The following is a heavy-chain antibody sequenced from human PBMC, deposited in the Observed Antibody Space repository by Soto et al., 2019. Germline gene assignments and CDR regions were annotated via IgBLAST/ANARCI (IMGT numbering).Heavy chain of an antibody. D-gene: IGHD3-10*01. Sequence: QVQLVQSGAEVKKPGSSVKVSCKASGGTFSSYAISWVRQAPGQGLEWMGGIIPIFGTANYAQKFQGRVTITADESTSTAYMELSSLRSEDTAVYYCAXXXXXLXXYYXSVGTFDPWGQGTLVTVSS. CDR3: AXXXXXLXXYYXSVGTFDP. CDR2: IIPIFGTA. J-gene: IGHJ5*02. V-gene: IGHV1-69*01. CDR1: GGTFSSYA.